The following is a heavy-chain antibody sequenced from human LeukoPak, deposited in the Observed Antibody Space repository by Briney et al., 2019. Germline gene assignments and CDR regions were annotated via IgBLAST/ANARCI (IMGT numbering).Heavy chain of an antibody. CDR1: GFTFSSYA. D-gene: IGHD3-22*01. CDR3: AKRNYYDSSGYYYYYMDV. Sequence: HPGGSLRLSCAASGFTFSSYAMSWVRQAPGKGPEWVSAISGSGGSTYYADSVKGRFTISRDNSKNTLYLQMNSLRAEDTAVYYCAKRNYYDSSGYYYYYMDVWGKGTTVTVSS. CDR2: ISGSGGST. J-gene: IGHJ6*03. V-gene: IGHV3-23*01.